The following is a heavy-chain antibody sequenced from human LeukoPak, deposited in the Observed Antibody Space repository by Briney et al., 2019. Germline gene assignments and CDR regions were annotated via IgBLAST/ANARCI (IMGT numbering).Heavy chain of an antibody. Sequence: PGGSLRLSCAASGFTFSTYAMSWVRQAPGKGLEWVSGMSTTGGGKYYADSVKGRFTISRDNSKNTLHLQMNSLRAEDTAVYYCARDQYSYAHAAHWGQGTLVTVSS. D-gene: IGHD5-18*01. CDR2: MSTTGGGK. V-gene: IGHV3-23*01. CDR3: ARDQYSYAHAAH. J-gene: IGHJ4*02. CDR1: GFTFSTYA.